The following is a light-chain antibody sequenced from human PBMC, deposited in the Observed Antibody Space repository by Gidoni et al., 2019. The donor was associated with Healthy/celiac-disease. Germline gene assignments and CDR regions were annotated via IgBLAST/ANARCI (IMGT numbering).Light chain of an antibody. CDR2: KAS. CDR3: QQYNS. V-gene: IGKV1-5*03. CDR1: QRISSW. Sequence: DIQMTQSPSTLSASGGDRVTITCRGSQRISSWLAWYQQKPGKAPKLLIYKASSLESEVPSRFSGSGSGTEFTLTISSLQPDDFATDYCQQYNSFGQGTKLEIK. J-gene: IGKJ2*01.